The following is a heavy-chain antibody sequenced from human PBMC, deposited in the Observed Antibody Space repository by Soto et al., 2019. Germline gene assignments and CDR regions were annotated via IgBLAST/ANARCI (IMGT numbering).Heavy chain of an antibody. CDR3: ARHPERIAQIGWFDP. J-gene: IGHJ5*02. CDR1: GFTFSSYS. Sequence: HPGGSLRLSCAASGFTFSSYSMNWVRPAPGKGLEWVSYISSSSSTIYYADSVKGRFTISRDNAKNSLYLQMNSLRAEDTAVYYCARHPERIAQIGWFDPWGQGTLVTVSS. CDR2: ISSSSSTI. D-gene: IGHD6-13*01. V-gene: IGHV3-48*01.